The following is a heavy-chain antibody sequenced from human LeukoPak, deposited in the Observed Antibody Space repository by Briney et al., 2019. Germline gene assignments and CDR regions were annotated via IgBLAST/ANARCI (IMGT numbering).Heavy chain of an antibody. D-gene: IGHD6-19*01. CDR1: GGSFSGYY. Sequence: PSDTLSLTCAVYGGSFSGYYWSWIRQPPGKGLEWIGEINHSGSTNYNPSLKSRVTISVDTSKNQFSLKLSSVTAADTAVYYCARAGIAVGFRFWGQGTLVTVSS. CDR3: ARAGIAVGFRF. V-gene: IGHV4-34*01. CDR2: INHSGST. J-gene: IGHJ4*02.